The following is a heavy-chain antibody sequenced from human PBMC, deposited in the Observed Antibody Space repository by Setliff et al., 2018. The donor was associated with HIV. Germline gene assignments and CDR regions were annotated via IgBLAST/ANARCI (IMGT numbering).Heavy chain of an antibody. CDR2: ILFDGSYQ. D-gene: IGHD6-13*01. CDR1: RFTFSSYG. Sequence: PAGSLRLSCAPSRFTFSSYGMHWVRQAPGKGLEWVSSILFDGSYQFYGDPVKGRFIISRDNSRNTLYLQMTSLRIEDTAVYYCAKDVFSSIWSPLDYWGQGTLVTVSS. V-gene: IGHV3-30*02. CDR3: AKDVFSSIWSPLDY. J-gene: IGHJ4*02.